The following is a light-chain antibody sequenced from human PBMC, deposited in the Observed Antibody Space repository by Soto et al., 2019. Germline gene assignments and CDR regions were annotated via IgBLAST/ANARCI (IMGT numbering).Light chain of an antibody. Sequence: SSELTQPPSVSVAPGQTASITCVGDNIGNRSVHWYQQKPGQPPVLVPYEDSDLPSGIPDRFSGSNSGNTATLTISRVEAGDEADYYCQVWESYSDVPFGGGTKLTVL. V-gene: IGLV3-21*02. CDR2: EDS. CDR1: NIGNRS. CDR3: QVWESYSDVP. J-gene: IGLJ2*01.